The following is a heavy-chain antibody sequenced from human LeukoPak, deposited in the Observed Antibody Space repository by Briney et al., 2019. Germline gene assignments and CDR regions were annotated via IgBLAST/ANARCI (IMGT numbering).Heavy chain of an antibody. V-gene: IGHV3-23*01. CDR3: ARHLGPFDV. CDR1: GFTFSYFA. CDR2: IADAGT. J-gene: IGHJ3*01. Sequence: GGSLRLSCAASGFTFSYFAMTWVRQAPGKGLEWVSTIADAGTYYADPVMGRFIISRENSKHMLYLQLNSLRADDTAMYYCARHLGPFDVRGHGTMVTVSS. D-gene: IGHD3-16*01.